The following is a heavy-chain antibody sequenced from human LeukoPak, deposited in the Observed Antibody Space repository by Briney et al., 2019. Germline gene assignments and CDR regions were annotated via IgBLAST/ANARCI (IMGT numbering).Heavy chain of an antibody. J-gene: IGHJ5*02. CDR3: ARAIRIGRRDKNWFDP. Sequence: KTSETLSLTCTVSGGSISSYYWSWIRQPPGKGLEWIGYIYTSGSTNYNPSLKSRVTISVDTSKNQFSLKLSSVTAADTAVYYCARAIRIGRRDKNWFDPWGQGTLVTVSS. CDR1: GGSISSYY. CDR2: IYTSGST. D-gene: IGHD2-15*01. V-gene: IGHV4-4*08.